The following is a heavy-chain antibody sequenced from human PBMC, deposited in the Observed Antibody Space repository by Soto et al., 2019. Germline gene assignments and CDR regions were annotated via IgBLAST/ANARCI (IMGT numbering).Heavy chain of an antibody. CDR2: IIPIFGTA. V-gene: IGHV1-69*12. CDR1: GGTFSSYA. D-gene: IGHD3-16*01. Sequence: QVQLVQSGAEVKKPGSSVKVSCKASGGTFSSYAISWVRQAPGQGLEWMGGIIPIFGTADYAQKFQGRVAITAGASTSTADMELSSLGSEDTAVYYCASAWGPSYYYGMDVWGQGTTVTVSS. J-gene: IGHJ6*02. CDR3: ASAWGPSYYYGMDV.